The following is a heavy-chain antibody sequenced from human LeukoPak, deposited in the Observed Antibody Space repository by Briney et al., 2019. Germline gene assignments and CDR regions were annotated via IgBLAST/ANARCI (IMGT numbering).Heavy chain of an antibody. D-gene: IGHD3-10*01. V-gene: IGHV4-39*01. CDR2: IYYSGST. CDR1: GGSISSSSYY. J-gene: IGHJ6*02. CDR3: ARHSQTYYYGSGSYYNVYYYYGMDV. Sequence: SETLSLTCTVSGGSISSSSYYWGWIRQPPGKGLQWIGSIYYSGSTYYNPSLKSRVTISVDTSKNQFSLKLGSVTAADTAVYYCARHSQTYYYGSGSYYNVYYYYGMDVWGQGTTVTVSS.